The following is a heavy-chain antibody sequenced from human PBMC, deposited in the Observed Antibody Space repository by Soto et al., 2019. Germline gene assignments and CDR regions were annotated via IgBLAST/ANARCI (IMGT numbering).Heavy chain of an antibody. D-gene: IGHD5-12*01. V-gene: IGHV4-34*01. CDR3: ARGQEGVVATH. CDR1: GGSLSGYY. Sequence: QVQLQQWGAGLLKPSETLSLTCAVYGGSLSGYYWSWIRQPPGKGLEWIGEIKDGGLTNYSPSLKSRGTISVDTPKSQFSLKLHSVTAADTAVYYCARGQEGVVATHWDQGTLVAVSS. CDR2: IKDGGLT. J-gene: IGHJ4*02.